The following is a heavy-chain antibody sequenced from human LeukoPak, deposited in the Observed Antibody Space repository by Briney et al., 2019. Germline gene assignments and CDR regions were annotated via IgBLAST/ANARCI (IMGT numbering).Heavy chain of an antibody. CDR3: ARDRDNSAPSYFDY. CDR1: GYTFTSYG. J-gene: IGHJ4*02. D-gene: IGHD3-22*01. Sequence: ASVKVSCKASGYTFTSYGISWVRQAPGQGLEWMGWISAYNGNTNYAQKLQGRVTITTDTSTSTAYMELRSLRSDDTAVYYWARDRDNSAPSYFDYWGQGTLVTVSS. V-gene: IGHV1-18*01. CDR2: ISAYNGNT.